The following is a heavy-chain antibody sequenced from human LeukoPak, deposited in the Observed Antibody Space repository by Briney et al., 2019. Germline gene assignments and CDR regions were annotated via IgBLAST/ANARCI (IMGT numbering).Heavy chain of an antibody. D-gene: IGHD2-2*01. CDR2: MNPDSGNT. CDR3: ARGRKYQRPKNYFYYYMDV. Sequence: GASVKVSCKASGYTFTGYYMHWVRQAPGQGLEWMGGMNPDSGNTGFAQKFQGRITMTRNTSITTAYLELSSLRSEDTAVYYCARGRKYQRPKNYFYYYMDVWGKGTTVTVSS. J-gene: IGHJ6*03. V-gene: IGHV1-8*02. CDR1: GYTFTGYY.